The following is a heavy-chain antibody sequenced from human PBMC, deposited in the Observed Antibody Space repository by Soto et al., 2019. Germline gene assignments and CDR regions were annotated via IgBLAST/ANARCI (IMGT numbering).Heavy chain of an antibody. CDR3: ARGLGLYYFDS. CDR1: GYTFTSYA. V-gene: IGHV1-3*01. Sequence: QVQLVQSGAEVKKPGASVKVSCKASGYTFTSYAMHWVRQAPGQRLEWMGWINAGNVKTKYSPKFKGRVTINRDTTASTAYMELSSLRSEDTAVYYCARGLGLYYFDSWGQGTLVTVSS. CDR2: INAGNVKT. D-gene: IGHD1-26*01. J-gene: IGHJ4*02.